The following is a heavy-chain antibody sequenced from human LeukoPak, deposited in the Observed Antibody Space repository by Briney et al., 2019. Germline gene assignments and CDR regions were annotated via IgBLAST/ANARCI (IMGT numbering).Heavy chain of an antibody. CDR2: INAGNGNT. J-gene: IGHJ3*02. CDR3: ARVLLGTNDAFDI. CDR1: GYTFTSYA. V-gene: IGHV1-3*01. D-gene: IGHD3-10*01. Sequence: ASVTVSCKASGYTFTSYAMHWVRQAPGQRLEWMGWINAGNGNTKYSQKFQGRVTITRDTSASTAYMELSSLRSEDTAVYYCARVLLGTNDAFDIWGQGTMVTVSS.